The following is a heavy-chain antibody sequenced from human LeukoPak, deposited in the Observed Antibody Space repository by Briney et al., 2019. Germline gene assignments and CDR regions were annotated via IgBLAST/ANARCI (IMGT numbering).Heavy chain of an antibody. CDR3: ASLAYGSGSYYYYYYYMDV. V-gene: IGHV3-9*01. CDR2: ISWNSGSI. J-gene: IGHJ6*03. CDR1: GFTFDDYA. Sequence: HPGGSLRLSCAASGFTFDDYAMHWVRQAPGKGLEWVSGISWNSGSIGYADSVKGRFTISRDNAKNSLYLQMNSLSAEDTAVYYCASLAYGSGSYYYYYYYMDVWGKGTTVTISS. D-gene: IGHD3-10*01.